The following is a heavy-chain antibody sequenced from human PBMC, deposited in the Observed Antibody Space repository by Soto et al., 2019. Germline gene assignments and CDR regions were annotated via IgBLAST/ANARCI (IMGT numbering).Heavy chain of an antibody. D-gene: IGHD3-9*01. CDR3: AHSSTYYDILTGYPSFDY. Sequence: QITLKESGPTLVKPTQTLTLTCTFSGFSLSTSGVGVGWIRQPPGKALEWLALIYWVDDKRYSPSLKSRLTITKDTSKNQVVLTMTNMDPVDTATYYCAHSSTYYDILTGYPSFDYWGQGTLVTVSS. CDR1: GFSLSTSGVG. CDR2: IYWVDDK. V-gene: IGHV2-5*02. J-gene: IGHJ4*02.